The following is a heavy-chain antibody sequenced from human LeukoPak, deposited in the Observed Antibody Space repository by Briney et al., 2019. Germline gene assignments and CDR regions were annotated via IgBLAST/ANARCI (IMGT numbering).Heavy chain of an antibody. CDR3: ARQKWEQQGRDYYFNGLDV. D-gene: IGHD1/OR15-1a*01. V-gene: IGHV4-4*02. CDR2: IYLYGTT. J-gene: IGHJ6*02. Sequence: ETLPLTCSVSIGSISSSKWWSWVRQSPVKGLEWIGEIYLYGTTNYNPSFTSRVTMSVDRSRNQFSLKLTSVTAADTAVYYCARQKWEQQGRDYYFNGLDVWGPGTTVIVSS. CDR1: IGSISSSKW.